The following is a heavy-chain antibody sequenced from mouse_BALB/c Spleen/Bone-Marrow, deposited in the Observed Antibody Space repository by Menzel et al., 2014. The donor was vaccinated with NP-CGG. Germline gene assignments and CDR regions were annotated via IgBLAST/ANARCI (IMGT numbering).Heavy chain of an antibody. CDR2: IYPGSGST. D-gene: IGHD3-1*01. J-gene: IGHJ4*01. Sequence: VQLQESGPELVKPGASVKISCKASGYTFTDYYINWVKQKPGQGLEWIGWIYPGSGSTKYNEKFKGKATLTVDTSSSTAYMQLSSLTSEDTADYFCANLGRYAMDYWGQGTSVTVSS. V-gene: IGHV1-84*02. CDR3: ANLGRYAMDY. CDR1: GYTFTDYY.